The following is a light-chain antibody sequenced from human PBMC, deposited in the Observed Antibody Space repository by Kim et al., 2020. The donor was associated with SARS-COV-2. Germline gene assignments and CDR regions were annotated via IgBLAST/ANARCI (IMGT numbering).Light chain of an antibody. V-gene: IGLV3-19*01. CDR2: GQN. J-gene: IGLJ2*01. CDR1: SHRIYY. CDR3: NSRDSSGKRVV. Sequence: ALAQKFSITLQRDSHRIYYATWYQQKPGQAPILVMYGQNKRPSGIPDRFSGSTSGNTASLTITGAQAEDEADYYCNSRDSSGKRVVFGGGTQLTVL.